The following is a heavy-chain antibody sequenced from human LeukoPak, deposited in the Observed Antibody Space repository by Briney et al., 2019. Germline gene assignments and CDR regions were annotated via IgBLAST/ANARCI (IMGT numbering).Heavy chain of an antibody. CDR2: INVDSGDT. J-gene: IGHJ4*02. Sequence: ASVKVSCKASGYTFTGHYMHWGRQAPGQGLEWVGWINVDSGDTSSAQKFQGRVTMTRDTSISTAYMELSSLRSDDTAVYYCGRDAGDGYNPADYWGQGTLVTVSS. V-gene: IGHV1-2*02. CDR1: GYTFTGHY. D-gene: IGHD5-24*01. CDR3: GRDAGDGYNPADY.